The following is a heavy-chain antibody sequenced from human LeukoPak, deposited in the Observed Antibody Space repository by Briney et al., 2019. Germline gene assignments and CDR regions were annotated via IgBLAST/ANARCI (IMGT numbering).Heavy chain of an antibody. CDR2: ISGAGDTT. V-gene: IGHV3-23*01. CDR1: RFTFSNYA. D-gene: IGHD1-26*01. J-gene: IGHJ4*02. CDR3: ARDVGISPFSGTYPFDF. Sequence: GGSLRLSCAASRFTFSNYAMSWVRQAPGKGLEWVSAISGAGDTTFYADSVKGRFTISRDNVKNTLYLQMNSLRVEDTAVYYCARDVGISPFSGTYPFDFWGQGSLVTVSS.